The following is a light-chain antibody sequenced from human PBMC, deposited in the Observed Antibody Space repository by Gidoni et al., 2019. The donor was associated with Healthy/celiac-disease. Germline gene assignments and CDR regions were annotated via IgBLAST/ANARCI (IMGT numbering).Light chain of an antibody. CDR3: QQYGSSPPFT. CDR1: QSGSSSY. Sequence: EIVLTQSPGTLSLSPGERATLSCRASQSGSSSYLAWYQQKPGQAPRLLIYGASSRATGIPDRLSGSGSGTDFTLTISRLEPEDFAVYYCQQYGSSPPFTFGPGTKVDIK. CDR2: GAS. J-gene: IGKJ3*01. V-gene: IGKV3-20*01.